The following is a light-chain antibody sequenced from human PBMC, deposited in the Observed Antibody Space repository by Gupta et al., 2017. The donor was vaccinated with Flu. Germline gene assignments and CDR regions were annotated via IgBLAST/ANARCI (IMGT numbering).Light chain of an antibody. V-gene: IGKV1-39*01. J-gene: IGKJ1*01. CDR3: QQSYSTPRT. CDR2: TAS. Sequence: DIQMTQSPSSLSASVGDRVTITCRTTQSISTYLNWYQQKPGKVPKVLIYTASTLQSGVPSRFSGSGSGTEFTLTISSLQPEDFATYYCQQSYSTPRTFGQGTKVEFK. CDR1: QSISTY.